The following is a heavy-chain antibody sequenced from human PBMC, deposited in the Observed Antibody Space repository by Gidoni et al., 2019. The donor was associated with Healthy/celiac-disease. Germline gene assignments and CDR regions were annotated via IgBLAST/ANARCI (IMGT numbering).Heavy chain of an antibody. CDR2: ISSSSSYI. V-gene: IGHV3-21*01. J-gene: IGHJ6*02. D-gene: IGHD2-2*01. Sequence: EVQLVESGGGLVKPVGSLRLSCAASGFTFSRYSMNWFRQAPGKGLEWVSSISSSSSYIYYADSVKGRFTISRDNAKNSLYLQMNSLRAEDTAVYYCARDRGGPYCSSTSCYIYGMDVWGQGTTVTVSS. CDR3: ARDRGGPYCSSTSCYIYGMDV. CDR1: GFTFSRYS.